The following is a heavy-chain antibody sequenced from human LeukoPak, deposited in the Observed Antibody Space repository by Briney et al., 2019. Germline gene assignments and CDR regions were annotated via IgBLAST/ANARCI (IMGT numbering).Heavy chain of an antibody. CDR3: ARDASPGIAVAGTWWFDP. D-gene: IGHD6-19*01. CDR1: GGSVSSGSYN. J-gene: IGHJ5*02. Sequence: SDTLSLTCTVSGGSVSSGSYNWNWIRQPAGRGLEWIGRIYTSGSTNYNPSLKSHVTISVDTSKNQFSLKLSSVTAADTAVYYCARDASPGIAVAGTWWFDPWGQGTLVTVSS. CDR2: IYTSGST. V-gene: IGHV4-61*02.